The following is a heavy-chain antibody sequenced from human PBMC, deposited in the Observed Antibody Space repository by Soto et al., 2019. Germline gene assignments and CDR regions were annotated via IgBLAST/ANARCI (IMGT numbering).Heavy chain of an antibody. CDR2: ISPYNGKT. CDR1: GYTFTTHG. Sequence: GASVTVSCKASGYTFTTHGISWVRQAPGQGLEWMGWISPYNGKTTYAQKVQGRVTMTTDTSTSTAYMELRGLRSDDTAVYYCARVDDYVWGSFRPWGQGTQVTVSS. CDR3: ARVDDYVWGSFRP. J-gene: IGHJ4*02. V-gene: IGHV1-18*04. D-gene: IGHD3-16*02.